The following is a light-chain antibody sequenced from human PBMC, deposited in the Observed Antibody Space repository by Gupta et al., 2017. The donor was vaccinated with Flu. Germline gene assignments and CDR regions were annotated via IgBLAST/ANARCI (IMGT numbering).Light chain of an antibody. Sequence: SYVLTQPPSVSVAPGQTARITGGVNNIRGKSVHWYQQKPGQAPVLVVYDNADRPSGIPERFSGSNSGSTATLTISRVEAGDEADFYCQVWDASADHVVFGGGTRLTVL. CDR2: DNA. CDR3: QVWDASADHVV. J-gene: IGLJ2*01. CDR1: NIRGKS. V-gene: IGLV3-21*02.